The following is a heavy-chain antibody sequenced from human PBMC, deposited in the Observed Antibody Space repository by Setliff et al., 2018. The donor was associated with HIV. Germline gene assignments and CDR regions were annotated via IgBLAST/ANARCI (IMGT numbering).Heavy chain of an antibody. J-gene: IGHJ4*02. CDR3: ARDPPGYGDSKDY. CDR2: IYYSGST. V-gene: IGHV4-61*01. D-gene: IGHD4-17*01. Sequence: SETLSLTCSVSGGSVGSGSYYWIWIRQSPGKGLEWLGYIYYSGSTTYNPSLRSRVTISIDTSKNQFSLNLRSVTAADTAVYYCARDPPGYGDSKDYWGQGKLVTVSS. CDR1: GGSVGSGSYY.